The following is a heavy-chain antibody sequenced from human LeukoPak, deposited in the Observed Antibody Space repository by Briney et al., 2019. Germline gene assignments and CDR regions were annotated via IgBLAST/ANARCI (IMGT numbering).Heavy chain of an antibody. D-gene: IGHD6-13*01. CDR3: ARDIAAAGPWYFDL. V-gene: IGHV4-34*01. J-gene: IGHJ2*01. CDR2: INHSGST. Sequence: PSETLSLTCAVYGGSLNDYYWSWIRQPPGKGLEWIGEINHSGSTNYNPSLKSRVTILVDTSKNQFSLRLSSVTAADTAVYYCARDIAAAGPWYFDLWGRGTLVTVSS. CDR1: GGSLNDYY.